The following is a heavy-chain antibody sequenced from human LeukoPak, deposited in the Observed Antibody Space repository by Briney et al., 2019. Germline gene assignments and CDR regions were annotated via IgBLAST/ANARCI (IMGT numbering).Heavy chain of an antibody. CDR3: ARCQYNSSPDF. CDR1: GFTFSDYC. D-gene: IGHD1-14*01. Sequence: PGESLRLSCAASGFTFSDYCVSWIRQAPGKGLEWISYNSGESDHTNYADSLKGRFTISRDNAKNSLDLQMNSLRDDDTAVYYCARCQYNSSPDFWGQGTLVTVSS. CDR2: NSGESDHT. J-gene: IGHJ4*02. V-gene: IGHV3-11*03.